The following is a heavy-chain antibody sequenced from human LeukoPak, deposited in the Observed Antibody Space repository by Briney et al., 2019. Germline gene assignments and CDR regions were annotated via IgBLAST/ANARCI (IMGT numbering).Heavy chain of an antibody. V-gene: IGHV4-4*02. CDR2: IYHSGST. Sequence: SETLSLTCAVSGGSISSSNSWSWVRQPPGKGLEWIGEIYHSGSTNYNPSLKSRVTISVDKSKKQLSLNLSSVTAADTAVYYCARDRKYYYHMDVWGKGTTVTVSS. J-gene: IGHJ6*04. D-gene: IGHD1-14*01. CDR3: ARDRKYYYHMDV. CDR1: GGSISSSNS.